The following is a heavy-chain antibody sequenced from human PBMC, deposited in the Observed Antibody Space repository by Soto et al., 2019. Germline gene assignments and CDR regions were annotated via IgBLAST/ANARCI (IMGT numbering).Heavy chain of an antibody. Sequence: WETLSLTCTVSCGSISSYYWSWIRQPPGKGLEWIGYIYYSGSTNYNPSLKSRVTISVDTSKNQFSLKLSSVTAADTAVYYCARQGYDSSGYYYVSNYFDYWGQGTLVTVSS. J-gene: IGHJ4*02. D-gene: IGHD3-22*01. CDR3: ARQGYDSSGYYYVSNYFDY. CDR1: CGSISSYY. V-gene: IGHV4-59*01. CDR2: IYYSGST.